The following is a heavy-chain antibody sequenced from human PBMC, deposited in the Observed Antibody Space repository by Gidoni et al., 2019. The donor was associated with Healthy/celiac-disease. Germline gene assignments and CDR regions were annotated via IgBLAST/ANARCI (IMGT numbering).Heavy chain of an antibody. CDR2: ISGSGGST. Sequence: EVQLLESGGGLVQPGGSLRLSCAASGFTFSSYAMSWVRQAPGKGLEWVSAISGSGGSTYYADFVKGRFTISRDNSKNTLYLQMNSLRAEDTAVYYCAKDLGMVRGVIIPHYYYYYMDVWGKGTTVTVSS. CDR1: GFTFSSYA. CDR3: AKDLGMVRGVIIPHYYYYYMDV. V-gene: IGHV3-23*01. J-gene: IGHJ6*03. D-gene: IGHD3-10*01.